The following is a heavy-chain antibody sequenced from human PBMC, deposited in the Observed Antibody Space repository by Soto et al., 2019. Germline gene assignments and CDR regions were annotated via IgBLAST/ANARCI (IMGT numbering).Heavy chain of an antibody. D-gene: IGHD1-20*01. CDR2: ISALNGNT. CDR3: GRDPPITGSLRGAPLMAV. V-gene: IGHV1-18*04. J-gene: IGHJ6*02. CDR1: GYSFTTYG. Sequence: QIQLVQSGAEVKKPGASVRVSCKASGYSFTTYGVSWVRQAPGQGLEWLGWISALNGNTNYAQTLQGRLTLTTDTSTSTAYMELRSLRSDDTATYYCGRDPPITGSLRGAPLMAVWGQGTTVTVSS.